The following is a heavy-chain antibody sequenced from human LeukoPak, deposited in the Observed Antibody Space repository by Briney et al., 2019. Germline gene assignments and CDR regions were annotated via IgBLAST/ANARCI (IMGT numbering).Heavy chain of an antibody. Sequence: GGSLRLSCAASGFTFSRYWMHWVRQAPGKGLVWVSRINSDGSSTSYADSVKGRFTISRDNARNTLYLQMNSLRAEDTAVYYCARDRGAVAGTMTAFDYWGQGTLVTVSS. J-gene: IGHJ4*02. CDR2: INSDGSST. D-gene: IGHD6-19*01. CDR1: GFTFSRYW. V-gene: IGHV3-74*01. CDR3: ARDRGAVAGTMTAFDY.